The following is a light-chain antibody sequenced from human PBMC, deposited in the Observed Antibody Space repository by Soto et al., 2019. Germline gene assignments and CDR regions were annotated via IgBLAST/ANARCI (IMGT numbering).Light chain of an antibody. Sequence: QSVLTQPASVSGSPGQSITISCTGTSVDVGGYNYVSWYQQHPGKAPKLMIYDVSNRPSGVSNRFSGSKSGNTASLTISGLQAEDEADYYCSSYTSSSTYVVFGGGTKVTVL. V-gene: IGLV2-14*01. J-gene: IGLJ2*01. CDR3: SSYTSSSTYVV. CDR2: DVS. CDR1: SVDVGGYNY.